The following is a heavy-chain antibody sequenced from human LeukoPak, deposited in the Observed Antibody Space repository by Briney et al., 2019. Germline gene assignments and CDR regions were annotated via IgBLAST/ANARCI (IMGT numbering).Heavy chain of an antibody. V-gene: IGHV3-11*04. CDR3: ARAATGWYSPIDY. D-gene: IGHD6-19*01. J-gene: IGHJ4*02. CDR2: ISSSSSTI. CDR1: GFTFSDYY. Sequence: PGGSLRLSCAASGFTFSDYYMSWIRQAPGKGLEWVSYISSSSSTINYADSVKGRFTISRDNAKNSLYLQMNSLRAEDTAVYYCARAATGWYSPIDYWGQGTLVTVSS.